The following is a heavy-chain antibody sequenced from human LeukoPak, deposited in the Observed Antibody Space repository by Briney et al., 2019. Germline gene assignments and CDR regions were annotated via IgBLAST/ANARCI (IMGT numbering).Heavy chain of an antibody. Sequence: EPSATLSLTCTVSGGSVSSGSYYWSWIRQPPGKGLEWIGYIYYSGSTNYNPSLKSRVTISVDTSKNQFSLKLSSVTAADTAVYYCARVYHDSSGLLLAEYFQHWGQGTLVTVSS. D-gene: IGHD3-22*01. CDR1: GGSVSSGSYY. CDR2: IYYSGST. CDR3: ARVYHDSSGLLLAEYFQH. J-gene: IGHJ1*01. V-gene: IGHV4-61*01.